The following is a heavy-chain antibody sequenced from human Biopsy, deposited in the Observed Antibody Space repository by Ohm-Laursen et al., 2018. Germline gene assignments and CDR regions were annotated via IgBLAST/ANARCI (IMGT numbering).Heavy chain of an antibody. Sequence: SQTLSLTCTVSGDSISTYYWGWIRQPPGKGLQWIGYIYYTGNTDYNPSLQSRVTISVDTSKNHFSLRLSSLTAADTAVYYCARGSNDFGGLYFPRWGQGTLLTVSS. CDR1: GDSISTYY. CDR3: ARGSNDFGGLYFPR. D-gene: IGHD4-23*01. J-gene: IGHJ4*02. V-gene: IGHV4-59*01. CDR2: IYYTGNT.